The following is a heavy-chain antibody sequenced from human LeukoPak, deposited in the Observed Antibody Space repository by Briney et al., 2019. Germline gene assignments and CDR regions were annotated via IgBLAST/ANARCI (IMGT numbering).Heavy chain of an antibody. CDR1: GFTFKSHW. D-gene: IGHD2-15*01. CDR2: IMEDGSVK. J-gene: IGHJ4*02. V-gene: IGHV3-7*01. Sequence: GGSLRLSCEAYGFTFKSHWMSWVRQAPGKGLEWEANIMEDGSVKNYLDSVMGRFTISRDNLKNSLYLYMSSLRVDDTAVYYCARDKVGGSNDFWGQGTLVTVSS. CDR3: ARDKVGGSNDF.